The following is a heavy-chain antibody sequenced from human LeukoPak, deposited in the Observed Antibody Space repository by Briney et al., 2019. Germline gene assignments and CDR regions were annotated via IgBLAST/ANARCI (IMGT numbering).Heavy chain of an antibody. J-gene: IGHJ4*02. CDR1: GFTFSSYA. V-gene: IGHV3-30-3*01. CDR3: AREREYSSAFDY. D-gene: IGHD6-6*01. Sequence: PGGSLRLSCAASGFTFSSYAMHWVRQAPGKGLEWVAVISYDGSNKYYADSVKGRFTISRDNSKNTLYLQMNSLRAEDTAVYYCAREREYSSAFDYWGQGTLVTVSS. CDR2: ISYDGSNK.